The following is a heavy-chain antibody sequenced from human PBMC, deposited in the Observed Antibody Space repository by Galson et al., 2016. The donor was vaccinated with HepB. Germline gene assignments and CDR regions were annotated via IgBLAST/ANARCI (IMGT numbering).Heavy chain of an antibody. Sequence: SVKVSCKASGGTFSSYTISYAISWVRQAPGQGLEWMGGITPIFGRTNYAQKFQGRVTITADESTSTAYMELSSLRSDDTAVYYCARKSIRSYGVVIFPYGMDVWGQGTTVTVSS. D-gene: IGHD3-3*01. CDR1: GGTFSSYTISYA. V-gene: IGHV1-69*13. CDR3: ARKSIRSYGVVIFPYGMDV. J-gene: IGHJ6*02. CDR2: ITPIFGRT.